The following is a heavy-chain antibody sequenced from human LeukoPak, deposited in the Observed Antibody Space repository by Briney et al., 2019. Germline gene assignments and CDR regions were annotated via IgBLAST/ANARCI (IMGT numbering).Heavy chain of an antibody. CDR1: GGSISSYY. J-gene: IGHJ6*02. D-gene: IGHD3-10*01. Sequence: SETLSLTCTVSGGSISSYYWSWIRQPPGKGLEWIGYIYYSGSTNYNPSLKSRVTISVDTSKNQFSLKLSSVTAADTAVYYCARSHKGVRGVISPYYYYYYGMDVWGQGTTVTVSS. CDR2: IYYSGST. CDR3: ARSHKGVRGVISPYYYYYYGMDV. V-gene: IGHV4-59*08.